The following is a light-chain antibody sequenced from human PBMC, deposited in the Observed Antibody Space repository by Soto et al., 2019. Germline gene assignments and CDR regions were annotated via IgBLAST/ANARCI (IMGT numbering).Light chain of an antibody. Sequence: DIVMTQSPDSLAVSLGERATINCKSSQSVFSNSNNKNCIAWYQQKSGQPPKLLIYWASSREFGVPDRFSGGGSGTDFTLTISSLQAEDVATYYCQHYYSIPWTFGQGTRVEIK. CDR1: QSVFSNSNNKNC. V-gene: IGKV4-1*01. CDR2: WAS. J-gene: IGKJ1*01. CDR3: QHYYSIPWT.